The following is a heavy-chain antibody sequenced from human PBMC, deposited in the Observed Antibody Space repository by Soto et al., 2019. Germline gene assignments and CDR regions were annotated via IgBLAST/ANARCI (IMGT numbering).Heavy chain of an antibody. Sequence: SETLSLTCAVYGGSFSGYYWSWIRQPPGKGLEWIGEINHSGSTNYNPSLKSRVTISVDTSKNQFSLKLSSVTAADTAVYYCARTGYYCSGGSCYSLRYYYYGMDVWGQGTTVTVSS. J-gene: IGHJ6*02. CDR3: ARTGYYCSGGSCYSLRYYYYGMDV. V-gene: IGHV4-34*01. D-gene: IGHD2-15*01. CDR2: INHSGST. CDR1: GGSFSGYY.